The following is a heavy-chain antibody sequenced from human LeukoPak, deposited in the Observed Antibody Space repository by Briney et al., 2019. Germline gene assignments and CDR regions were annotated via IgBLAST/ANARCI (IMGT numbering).Heavy chain of an antibody. D-gene: IGHD3-10*02. Sequence: GGSLRLSCAASGFTFNSYTMTWVRQAPGKGLEGVSVINNNGGTTYYADSVKGRFTISRDNSKSTLYLQMNSLRAEDTAVYYCAELGITMIGGVWGKGTTVTISS. J-gene: IGHJ6*04. CDR2: INNNGGTT. CDR3: AELGITMIGGV. CDR1: GFTFNSYT. V-gene: IGHV3-23*01.